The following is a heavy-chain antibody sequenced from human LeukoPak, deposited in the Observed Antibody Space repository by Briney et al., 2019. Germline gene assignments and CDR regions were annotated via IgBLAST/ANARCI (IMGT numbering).Heavy chain of an antibody. CDR1: GSSFTNYW. CDR3: ARPQRAERDEDF. Sequence: GESLKISCKASGSSFTNYWIAWVRQMPGKGLEWVAMINVDVTNIAYSPSFQGQVSISADRSISTAYLQWSSLKASDTAMYYCARPQRAERDEDFGGQGTLVTVSA. CDR2: INVDVTNI. V-gene: IGHV5-51*01. J-gene: IGHJ4*02.